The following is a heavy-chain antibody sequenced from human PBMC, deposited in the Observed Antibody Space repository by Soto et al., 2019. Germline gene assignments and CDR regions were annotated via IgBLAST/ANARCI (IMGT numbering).Heavy chain of an antibody. Sequence: QVQLQESCPGLVKPSQTLSLTCTVSGASITSDDFYWSWIRQPPGKGLEWIGYIYYSGSTYYNPSLKSRVSLSIDTSKNQFSLKLTSVTAADTAVYYCARSTGRYWGQGTLVTVSS. J-gene: IGHJ4*02. CDR2: IYYSGST. V-gene: IGHV4-30-4*01. CDR1: GASITSDDFY. D-gene: IGHD2-21*01. CDR3: ARSTGRY.